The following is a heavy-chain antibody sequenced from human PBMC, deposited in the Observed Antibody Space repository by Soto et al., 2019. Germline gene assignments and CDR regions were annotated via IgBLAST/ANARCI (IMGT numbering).Heavy chain of an antibody. CDR2: ISYDGNKK. J-gene: IGHJ4*02. CDR3: AKDSYRGDIVLTPAPYGNDY. CDR1: EFTFKRYG. V-gene: IGHV3-30*18. Sequence: GGSLRLSCAASEFTFKRYGMHWVRQAPGKGLAWVAVISYDGNKKHYADSVRGRFTISRDNSKNTLYLQMNSLRTEDTAVYYCAKDSYRGDIVLTPAPYGNDYWGQGTLVTV. D-gene: IGHD2-2*01.